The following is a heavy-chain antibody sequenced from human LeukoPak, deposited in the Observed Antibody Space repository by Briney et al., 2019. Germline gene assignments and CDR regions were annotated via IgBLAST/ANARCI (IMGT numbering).Heavy chain of an antibody. J-gene: IGHJ4*02. CDR2: IYYSGST. CDR3: ARDEVPYGSGSYYRY. Sequence: TSETLSLTCTVSGGSISSYYWSWLRQPPGKGLEWLGYIYYSGSTNYNPSLKSRVTISVDTSKNQFSLKLSSVTAADTAVYYCARDEVPYGSGSYYRYWGQGTLVTVSS. V-gene: IGHV4-59*01. CDR1: GGSISSYY. D-gene: IGHD3-10*01.